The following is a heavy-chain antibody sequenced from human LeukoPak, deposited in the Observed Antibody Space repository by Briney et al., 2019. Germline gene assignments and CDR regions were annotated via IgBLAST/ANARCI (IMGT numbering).Heavy chain of an antibody. Sequence: ASVKVSCKASGYTFTSYAMNWVRQAPGQGLEWMGWINTNTGNPTYAQGFTGRFVFSLDTSVSTAYLQISSLKAEDTAVYYCARGGLRYFDWLPRGGNYWGQGTLVTVSS. CDR2: INTNTGNP. CDR3: ARGGLRYFDWLPRGGNY. CDR1: GYTFTSYA. J-gene: IGHJ4*02. D-gene: IGHD3-9*01. V-gene: IGHV7-4-1*02.